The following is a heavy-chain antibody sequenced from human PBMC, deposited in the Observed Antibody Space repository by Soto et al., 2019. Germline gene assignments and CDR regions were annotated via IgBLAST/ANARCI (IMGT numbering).Heavy chain of an antibody. J-gene: IGHJ6*02. CDR3: AKQQGPGTPYYYAMDV. CDR2: LSGSGGST. CDR1: GFTFSSYA. Sequence: EVQLLEAGGGLVQPGGSQRLSCAASGFTFSSYAMTWVRQAPGKGLEWVSTLSGSGGSTYYAASGKGRFTISRDNSKDTLYLEMNSLRGEDTAVYFCAKQQGPGTPYYYAMDVWGQGTAVTVSS. V-gene: IGHV3-23*01. D-gene: IGHD1-1*01.